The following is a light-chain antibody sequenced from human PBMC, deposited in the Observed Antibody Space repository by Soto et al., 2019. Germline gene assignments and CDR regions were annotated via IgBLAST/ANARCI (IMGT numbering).Light chain of an antibody. Sequence: QMTQSPSTLSGLVGPTITITCRASQTISSWLAWYQQKPGKAPKLLIYKASTLKSGVPSRFSGSGSGTECTLTISSLQPDDFATYYCQQYETFGQGTKLDIK. CDR3: QQYET. CDR2: KAS. J-gene: IGKJ1*01. V-gene: IGKV1-5*03. CDR1: QTISSW.